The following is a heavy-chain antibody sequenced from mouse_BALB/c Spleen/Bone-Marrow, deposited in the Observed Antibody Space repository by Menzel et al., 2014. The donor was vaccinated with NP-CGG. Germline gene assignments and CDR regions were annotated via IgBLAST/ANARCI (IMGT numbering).Heavy chain of an antibody. CDR3: ARSGGNYDYFDY. D-gene: IGHD2-1*01. J-gene: IGHJ2*01. Sequence: EVKLVESGPSLVKPSQTLSLPCSVTGDSITSGYWNWIRKFPGNKLEYMGYISYSGSTYYNPSLKSRMSITRDTSKNQYYLQLNSVTTEDTATYYCARSGGNYDYFDYWGQGTTLTVSS. V-gene: IGHV3-8*02. CDR1: GDSITSGY. CDR2: ISYSGST.